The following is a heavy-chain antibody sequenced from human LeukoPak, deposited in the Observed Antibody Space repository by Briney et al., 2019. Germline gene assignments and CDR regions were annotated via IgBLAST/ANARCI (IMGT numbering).Heavy chain of an antibody. CDR3: AVTGYSSSSAAFDI. D-gene: IGHD6-13*01. Sequence: ASVKVSCKASGYTFTSYAMNWVRQAPGQGLEWMGWINTNTGNPTYAQGFTGRFVFSLDTSVSTAYLQISSLKAEDTAVYYCAVTGYSSSSAAFDIWGQGTMVTVSS. J-gene: IGHJ3*02. CDR1: GYTFTSYA. CDR2: INTNTGNP. V-gene: IGHV7-4-1*02.